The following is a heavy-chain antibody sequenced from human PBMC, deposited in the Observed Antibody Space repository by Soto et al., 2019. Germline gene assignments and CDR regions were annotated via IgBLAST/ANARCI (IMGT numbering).Heavy chain of an antibody. V-gene: IGHV4-38-2*02. J-gene: IGHJ5*02. Sequence: SETLSLTCAVSGYSISSGYYWGWIRQPPGKGLEWIGSIYHSGSTYYNPSLKSRVTISVDTSKNQFSLKLSSVTAADTAVYYCARDLRGWGEASFDPWGQGTLVTVSS. D-gene: IGHD3-10*01. CDR3: ARDLRGWGEASFDP. CDR2: IYHSGST. CDR1: GYSISSGYY.